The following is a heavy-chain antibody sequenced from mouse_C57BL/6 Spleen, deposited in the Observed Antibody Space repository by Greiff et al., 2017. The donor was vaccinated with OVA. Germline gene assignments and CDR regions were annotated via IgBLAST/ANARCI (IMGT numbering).Heavy chain of an antibody. CDR2: ILPGSGST. D-gene: IGHD4-1*01. V-gene: IGHV1-9*01. CDR1: GYTFTGYW. Sequence: VKLMESGAELMKPGASVKLSCKATGYTFTGYWIEWVKQRHGPGLEWIGEILPGSGSTKYNEKFKGKATFNADTSSNTAYMQLSSLTTEDSAIYYCARRGRNWDGYWGQGTTLTVSS. CDR3: ARRGRNWDGY. J-gene: IGHJ2*01.